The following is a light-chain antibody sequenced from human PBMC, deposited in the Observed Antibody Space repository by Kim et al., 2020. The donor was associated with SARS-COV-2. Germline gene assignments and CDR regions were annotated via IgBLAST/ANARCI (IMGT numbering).Light chain of an antibody. Sequence: SSELTQDPAVSVALGQTVRITCQGDSLRSYYASWYQQKPGQAPVLVIYGKNNRPSGIPDRFSGSNSGNTASLTITGAQAEDEADYYCNSRDSSGNHLRVF. CDR3: NSRDSSGNHLRV. J-gene: IGLJ1*01. CDR1: SLRSYY. CDR2: GKN. V-gene: IGLV3-19*01.